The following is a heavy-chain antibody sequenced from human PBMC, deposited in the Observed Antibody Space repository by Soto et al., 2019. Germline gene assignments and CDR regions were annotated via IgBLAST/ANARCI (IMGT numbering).Heavy chain of an antibody. V-gene: IGHV3-9*01. D-gene: IGHD4-17*01. CDR3: AKDLNYGFYYYYGMDV. CDR2: ISWNSGSI. Sequence: PGGSLRLSCAASGFTFDDYAMHWVRQAPGKGLEWVSGISWNSGSIGYADSVKGRFTISRDNAKNSLYLQMNSLRAEDTALYYCAKDLNYGFYYYYGMDVWGQGTTVTV. CDR1: GFTFDDYA. J-gene: IGHJ6*02.